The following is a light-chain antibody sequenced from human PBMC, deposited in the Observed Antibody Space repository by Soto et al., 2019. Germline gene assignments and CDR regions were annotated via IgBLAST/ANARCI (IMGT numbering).Light chain of an antibody. J-gene: IGKJ5*01. CDR2: DAS. Sequence: PGDRATLSCRASQSVSSSLAWYQQKPGQAPRLLIYDASNRATGIPARFSGSGSGTDFTLTISSLEPEDFAVYYCQQRSNWPPVTFGQGTRLEIK. CDR1: QSVSSS. V-gene: IGKV3-11*01. CDR3: QQRSNWPPVT.